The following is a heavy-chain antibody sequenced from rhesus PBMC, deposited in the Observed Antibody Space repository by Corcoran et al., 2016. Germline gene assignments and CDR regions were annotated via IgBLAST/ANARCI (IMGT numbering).Heavy chain of an antibody. V-gene: IGHV4-80*01. D-gene: IGHD1-20*01. J-gene: IGHJ4*01. CDR3: ARSVAGTDY. Sequence: GQLQEAGPGLVKPSETLALTCAGPGGPFSSYYWSWIRQPPGKGLEWIGEIIGNSGSTNYNPSLKSRVTISKDASKNQFSLKLSSVTAADTAVYYCARSVAGTDYWGQGVLVTVSS. CDR1: GGPFSSYY. CDR2: IIGNSGST.